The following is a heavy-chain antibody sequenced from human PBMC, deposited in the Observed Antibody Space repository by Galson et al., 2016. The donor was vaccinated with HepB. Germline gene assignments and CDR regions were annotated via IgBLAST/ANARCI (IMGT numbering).Heavy chain of an antibody. CDR1: GFTFSSFA. Sequence: SLRLSCAASGFTFSSFAIHWVRQAPGKGLEWVAVVSSDGSDTYHADSVKGRFTISRDNSKNTLFLQMTSLRAEDTAVYYCVRAPALPAPSPWGQGTLVTVSS. D-gene: IGHD2-2*01. CDR2: VSSDGSDT. V-gene: IGHV3-30*03. J-gene: IGHJ5*02. CDR3: VRAPALPAPSP.